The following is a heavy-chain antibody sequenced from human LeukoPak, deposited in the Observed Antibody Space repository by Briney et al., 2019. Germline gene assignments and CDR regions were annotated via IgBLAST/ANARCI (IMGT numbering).Heavy chain of an antibody. Sequence: PGGSLRLSCAASGFTFSRFSLNWVRQAPGKGLEWVSSISSSSSYIYYADSVKGRFTISRHNAKNSLYLDMNSLRAEDTAVYYCARDHQELCSGGSCTYFDYWGQGILVTVSS. V-gene: IGHV3-21*01. D-gene: IGHD2-15*01. J-gene: IGHJ4*02. CDR1: GFTFSRFS. CDR2: ISSSSSYI. CDR3: ARDHQELCSGGSCTYFDY.